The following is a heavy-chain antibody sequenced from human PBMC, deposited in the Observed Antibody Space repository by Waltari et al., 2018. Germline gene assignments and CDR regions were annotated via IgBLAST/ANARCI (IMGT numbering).Heavy chain of an antibody. CDR1: GYSISSGYY. CDR2: IYHSGST. Sequence: QVQLQESGPRLVTPSETLSLTCTVSGYSISSGYYWCWIRQPQGKGLEWIGSIYHSGSTYYNPSLKSRVTISVDTSKNQFSLKLSSVTAADTAVYYCARLVDKWFDPWGQGTLVTVSS. V-gene: IGHV4-38-2*02. J-gene: IGHJ5*02. CDR3: ARLVDKWFDP.